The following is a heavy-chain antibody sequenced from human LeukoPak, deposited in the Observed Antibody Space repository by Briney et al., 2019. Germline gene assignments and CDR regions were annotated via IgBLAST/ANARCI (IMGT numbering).Heavy chain of an antibody. J-gene: IGHJ4*02. CDR3: ARDGVGSSGSYDF. CDR1: GFTFSSYW. Sequence: GGSLRLSCAASGFTFSSYWMHWVRQAPGKGLEWVAVIWYDGSDKYYADSVKGRFTISRDNSKNTLYLQMNSLRAEDTAVYYCARDGVGSSGSYDFWGQGTLVTVSS. V-gene: IGHV3-33*08. D-gene: IGHD6-19*01. CDR2: IWYDGSDK.